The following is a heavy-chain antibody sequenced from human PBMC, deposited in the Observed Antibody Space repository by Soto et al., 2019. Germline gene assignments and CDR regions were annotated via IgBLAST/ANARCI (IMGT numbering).Heavy chain of an antibody. D-gene: IGHD2-15*01. Sequence: GGSLRLSCAASGFTFSSYGMHWVRQAPGKALEWVAVIWYDGTNEYYADSVKGRFTISRDNSRNTLYPQMNSLRAEDTAVYYCARDVVVVAATPYYAMDVWGQGTTVTVSS. V-gene: IGHV3-33*01. J-gene: IGHJ6*02. CDR3: ARDVVVVAATPYYAMDV. CDR1: GFTFSSYG. CDR2: IWYDGTNE.